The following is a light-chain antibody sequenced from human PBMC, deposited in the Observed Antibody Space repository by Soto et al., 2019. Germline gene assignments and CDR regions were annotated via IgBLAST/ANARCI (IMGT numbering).Light chain of an antibody. Sequence: DIVMTQSPDSLAVSLGERATINCKSSQSVLYSSNNKNYLAWYQQKPGQPPKLLIYWASTRESGVPDRFSGXGSGTXXXXXXXXLQAXDVAXXXXXQYYSTPWTFGQGTKVEIK. J-gene: IGKJ1*01. CDR1: QSVLYSSNNKNY. CDR2: WAS. CDR3: XQYYSTPWT. V-gene: IGKV4-1*01.